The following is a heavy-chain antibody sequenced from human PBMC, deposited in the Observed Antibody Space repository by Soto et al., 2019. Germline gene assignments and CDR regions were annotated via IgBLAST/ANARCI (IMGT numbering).Heavy chain of an antibody. D-gene: IGHD3-3*01. V-gene: IGHV4-39*01. CDR2: IYYSGST. J-gene: IGHJ5*02. CDR3: ARTGNTIFGGVLRVGNWFDP. Sequence: SETLSLTCTVSGGSISSSSHYWGWIRQPPGKGLEWIGSIYYSGSTYYNPSLKSRGTISVDTSKNQFSLKLSSVTAADTAVYYCARTGNTIFGGVLRVGNWFDPWGQGTLVTVS. CDR1: GGSISSSSHY.